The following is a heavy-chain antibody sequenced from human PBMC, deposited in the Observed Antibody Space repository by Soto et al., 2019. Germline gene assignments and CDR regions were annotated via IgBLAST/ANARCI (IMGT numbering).Heavy chain of an antibody. CDR3: ARALEGYYYDSSGGAFDI. Sequence: GGSLRLSCAASGFTFDDYGMSWVRQAPGKGLEWVSGINWNGGSTGYADSVKGRFTISRDNAKNSLYLQMNSLRAEDTALYYCARALEGYYYDSSGGAFDIWGQGTMVT. V-gene: IGHV3-20*04. J-gene: IGHJ3*02. D-gene: IGHD3-22*01. CDR2: INWNGGST. CDR1: GFTFDDYG.